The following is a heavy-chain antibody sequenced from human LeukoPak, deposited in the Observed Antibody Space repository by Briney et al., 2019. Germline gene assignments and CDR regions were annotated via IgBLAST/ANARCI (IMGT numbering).Heavy chain of an antibody. CDR2: IRYDGSNK. CDR3: ANLRDYDSSGYPRD. Sequence: PGGSLRLSCAASGFTFSSYGMHWVRQAPGKGLEWVAFIRYDGSNKYYADSVKGRFTISRDNSKNTLYLQMNSLRAEDTAVYYCANLRDYDSSGYPRDWGQGTLVTVSS. CDR1: GFTFSSYG. D-gene: IGHD3-22*01. V-gene: IGHV3-30*02. J-gene: IGHJ4*02.